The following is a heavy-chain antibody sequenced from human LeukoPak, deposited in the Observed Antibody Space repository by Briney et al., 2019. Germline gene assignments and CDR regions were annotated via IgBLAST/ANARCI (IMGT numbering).Heavy chain of an antibody. J-gene: IGHJ4*02. V-gene: IGHV4-39*07. CDR2: IYYSGST. D-gene: IGHD2-15*01. CDR1: GGSISSSSYY. Sequence: SETLSLTCTVSGGSISSSSYYWGWIRQPPGKGLEWIGSIYYSGSTYYNPSLKSRVTISVDTSKNQFSLKLSSVTAADTAVYYCARDDRAGTPAFDSWGQGTLVTVSS. CDR3: ARDDRAGTPAFDS.